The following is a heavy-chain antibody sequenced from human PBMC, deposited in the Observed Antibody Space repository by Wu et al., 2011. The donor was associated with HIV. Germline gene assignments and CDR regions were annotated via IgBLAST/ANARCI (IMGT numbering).Heavy chain of an antibody. V-gene: IGHV1-18*01. J-gene: IGHJ4*02. Sequence: QVQMVQSGNEVKNPGASVKVSCKASGYRITSFGISWVRQAPGQGLEWMGWVAGDSSDTKYSQKFQGRVTMTIDTSTDIGYMDLTSLKSDDTAVYYCARARTFGVLYYFDYWGQGTLVTVSS. CDR3: ARARTFGVLYYFDY. CDR1: GYRITSFG. D-gene: IGHD3-16*01. CDR2: VAGDSSDT.